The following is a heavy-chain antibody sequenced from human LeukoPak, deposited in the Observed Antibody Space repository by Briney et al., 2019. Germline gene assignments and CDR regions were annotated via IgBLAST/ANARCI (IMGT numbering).Heavy chain of an antibody. CDR2: IHFSGST. CDR1: EASISGYY. V-gene: IGHV4-59*01. CDR3: ARDLGGIYFDY. J-gene: IGHJ4*02. D-gene: IGHD1-26*01. Sequence: SETLSLTCTASEASISGYYWSWIRQPPGKGLEWIGSIHFSGSTNYNPSLRSRVTISVDTSKNQLSLKLSSVTAADTAVYYCARDLGGIYFDYWGQGTLVTVSS.